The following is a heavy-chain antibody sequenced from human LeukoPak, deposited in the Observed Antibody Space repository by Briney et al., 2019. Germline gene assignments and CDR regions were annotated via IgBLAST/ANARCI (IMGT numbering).Heavy chain of an antibody. D-gene: IGHD4-23*01. CDR3: ARLAPYMGNSGDY. J-gene: IGHJ4*02. Sequence: PSETLSLTCTVSGGSISSSSYYWGWIRQPPGKGLEWIGSIYYSGSTYYNPSLKSRVTISVDTSKNQFPLKLSSVTAADTAVYYCARLAPYMGNSGDYWGQGTLVTVSS. CDR1: GGSISSSSYY. CDR2: IYYSGST. V-gene: IGHV4-39*01.